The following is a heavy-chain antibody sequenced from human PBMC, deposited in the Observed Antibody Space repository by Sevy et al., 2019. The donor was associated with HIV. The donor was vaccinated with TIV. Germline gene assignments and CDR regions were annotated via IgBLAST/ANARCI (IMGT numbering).Heavy chain of an antibody. CDR3: ARGQNGKYDY. Sequence: GGSLRLSCAASGFTFSSYSMTWVRQAPGKGLEWVSSISSSSTYIFYADSVKGRFTISRDNAKNSLYLQMNTLRAEDSALYHCARGQNGKYDYWGQGTLVTVS. J-gene: IGHJ4*02. D-gene: IGHD1-1*01. V-gene: IGHV3-21*01. CDR2: ISSSSTYI. CDR1: GFTFSSYS.